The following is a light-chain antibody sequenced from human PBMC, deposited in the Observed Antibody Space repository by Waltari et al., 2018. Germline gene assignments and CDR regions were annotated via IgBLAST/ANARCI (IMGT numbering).Light chain of an antibody. J-gene: IGKJ1*01. CDR3: QQYGRSPWT. V-gene: IGKV3-20*01. CDR1: QRVNSNY. Sequence: FVLTQSPGTLSCSIGERVTLHCRASQRVNSNYLAWYQQKPGQAPRLLIYDASNRATGIADRFSGSGSGTDFTLTISRLEPEDVAVYYCQQYGRSPWTFGQGTKVEIK. CDR2: DAS.